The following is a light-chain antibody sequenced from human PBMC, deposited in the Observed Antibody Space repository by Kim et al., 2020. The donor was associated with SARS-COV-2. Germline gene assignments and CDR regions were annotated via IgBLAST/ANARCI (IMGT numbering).Light chain of an antibody. J-gene: IGLJ3*02. V-gene: IGLV2-14*01. CDR3: SSYTSSSTSWV. CDR2: DVS. Sequence: QSALTQPASVSGFPGQSITISCTGTSSDVGGYNYVSWYQQHTGKAPKLMIYDVSKRPSGVSNRFSGSKSGNTASLTISGLQAEDVADYYCSSYTSSSTSWVFGGGTQLTVL. CDR1: SSDVGGYNY.